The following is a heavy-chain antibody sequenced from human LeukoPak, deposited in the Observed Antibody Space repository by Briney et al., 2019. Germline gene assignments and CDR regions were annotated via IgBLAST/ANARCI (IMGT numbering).Heavy chain of an antibody. CDR2: INPNSGGT. V-gene: IGHV1-2*02. D-gene: IGHD4-23*01. CDR1: GYTFTGYY. CDR3: ARAGTTVVPQFDY. Sequence: WASVKVSCKASGYTFTGYYMHWVRQAPGQGLEWMGWINPNSGGTNYAQKFQGRVTMTRDTSISTAYMELSRLRSDDTAVYYCARAGTTVVPQFDYWGQGTLVTVSS. J-gene: IGHJ4*02.